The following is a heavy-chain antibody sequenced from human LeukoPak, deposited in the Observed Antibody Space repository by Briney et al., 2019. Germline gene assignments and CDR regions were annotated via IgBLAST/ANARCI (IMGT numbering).Heavy chain of an antibody. CDR3: ARRDSGSYYDAFDI. D-gene: IGHD1-26*01. CDR1: GGSISSSSYY. J-gene: IGHJ3*02. CDR2: IYYSGST. Sequence: SETLSLTCTVSGGSISSSSYYWGWIRQPPGKGLEWIGSIYYSGSTYYNPSLKSRVTISVDTSKNQFSLKLSSVTAADTAVYRCARRDSGSYYDAFDIWGQGTMVTVSS. V-gene: IGHV4-39*01.